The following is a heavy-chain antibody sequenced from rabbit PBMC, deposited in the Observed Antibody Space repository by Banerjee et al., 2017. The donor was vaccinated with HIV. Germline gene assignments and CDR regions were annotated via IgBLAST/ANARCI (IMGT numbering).Heavy chain of an antibody. D-gene: IGHD8-1*01. V-gene: IGHV1S45*01. CDR2: IYTGSSGST. CDR3: ARGIYAGSSYPTFNL. J-gene: IGHJ4*01. CDR1: GFTISSSYY. Sequence: QEQLVESGGGLVQPEGSLALTCKASGFTISSSYYMCWIRQAPGKGLEWIACIYTGSSGSTYYASWAKGRFTISKTSSTTVTLQMTSLTAADTATYFCARGIYAGSSYPTFNLWGQGTLVTVS.